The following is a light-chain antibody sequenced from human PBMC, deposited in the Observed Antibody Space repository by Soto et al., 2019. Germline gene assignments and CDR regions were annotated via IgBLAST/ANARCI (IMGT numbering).Light chain of an antibody. CDR3: QQRNSWPIT. Sequence: PGEIVTLFLRASQRVSSYLAWYQQKPGQAPRLLIYDASNRATGIPARFTGSGSGTDFTLTIIRLEPEDFAVYYCQQRNSWPITFGQGTRLEIK. J-gene: IGKJ5*01. V-gene: IGKV3-11*01. CDR1: QRVSSY. CDR2: DAS.